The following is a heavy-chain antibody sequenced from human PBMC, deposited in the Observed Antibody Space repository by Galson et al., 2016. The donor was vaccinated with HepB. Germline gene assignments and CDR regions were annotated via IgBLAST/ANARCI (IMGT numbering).Heavy chain of an antibody. V-gene: IGHV1-18*04. CDR3: ARLYSSGWYVFFDY. J-gene: IGHJ4*02. CDR1: GYTFTTYA. D-gene: IGHD6-19*01. CDR2: INPYNGNI. Sequence: SVKVSCKASGYTFTTYAITWVRQAPGQGLEWMGWINPYNGNIKYAQKVQGRVTMTTDTSTSTAYMELRSLRFDATAVYYCARLYSSGWYVFFDYWGQGTLVTVSS.